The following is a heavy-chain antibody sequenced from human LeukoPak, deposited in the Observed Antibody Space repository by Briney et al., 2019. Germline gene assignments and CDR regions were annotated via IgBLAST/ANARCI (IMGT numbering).Heavy chain of an antibody. D-gene: IGHD2-2*01. CDR2: IIPLLEIA. V-gene: IGHV1-69*04. J-gene: IGHJ4*02. Sequence: SVKVSCKASGGTFSNYAISWVRQAPGQGLEWMGRIIPLLEIADYTQRFQGRVTITADKSTSTAYMELSSLRSEDTAVYYCAGGEGCSSNSRTLDYWGQGTLVTVSS. CDR3: AGGEGCSSNSRTLDY. CDR1: GGTFSNYA.